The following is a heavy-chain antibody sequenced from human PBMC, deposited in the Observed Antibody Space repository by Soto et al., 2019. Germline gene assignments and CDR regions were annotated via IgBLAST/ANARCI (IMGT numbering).Heavy chain of an antibody. CDR2: INHSGST. Sequence: SETLSLTCAVYGGSFSGYYWSWIRQPPGKGLEWIGEINHSGSTNYNPSLKSRVTISVDTSKNQFSLKLSSVTAADTAVYYCARGYQNRIAARPNWFDPWGQGTLVTVSS. CDR1: GGSFSGYY. V-gene: IGHV4-34*01. CDR3: ARGYQNRIAARPNWFDP. D-gene: IGHD6-6*01. J-gene: IGHJ5*02.